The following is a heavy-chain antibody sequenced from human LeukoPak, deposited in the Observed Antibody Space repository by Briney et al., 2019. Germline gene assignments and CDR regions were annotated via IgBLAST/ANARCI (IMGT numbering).Heavy chain of an antibody. D-gene: IGHD6-13*01. Sequence: GESLKISCKGSGYSFTSYWIGWVRQMPGKGLEWMGIIYPGDSDTRYSPSFQGQVTISADKSISTAYLQWSSLKASDTAMYYCARRTWAAAGTPNSYYFDYWGQGTLVTVPS. V-gene: IGHV5-51*01. CDR2: IYPGDSDT. CDR3: ARRTWAAAGTPNSYYFDY. CDR1: GYSFTSYW. J-gene: IGHJ4*02.